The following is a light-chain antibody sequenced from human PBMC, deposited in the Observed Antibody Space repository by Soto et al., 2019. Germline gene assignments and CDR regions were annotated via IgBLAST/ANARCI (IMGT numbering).Light chain of an antibody. Sequence: DIRMTQSPSSLSSSVGDRVTIACRASQDISTYLAWYQQKPGKVPKLLIYAASTLLSGVPSRFSGSGSGIDFTLTISSLQPEDVATYYCLKYNTAPLTFGQGTKVDI. J-gene: IGKJ1*01. CDR1: QDISTY. CDR3: LKYNTAPLT. V-gene: IGKV1-27*01. CDR2: AAS.